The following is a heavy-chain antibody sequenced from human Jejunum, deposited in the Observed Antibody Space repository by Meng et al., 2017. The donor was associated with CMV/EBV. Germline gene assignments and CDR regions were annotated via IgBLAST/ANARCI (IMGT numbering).Heavy chain of an antibody. CDR1: GFTVRDTY. CDR2: LYSGGAT. Sequence: ASGFTVRDTYMSWVRQAPGKGLEWVTSLYSGGATYYTHSVVGRFTVSRDTSKNTLYLQMNNLRTDDSAIYYCARDGGTTVATYIDFWGQGSLVTVSS. D-gene: IGHD4-23*01. J-gene: IGHJ4*02. CDR3: ARDGGTTVATYIDF. V-gene: IGHV3-53*05.